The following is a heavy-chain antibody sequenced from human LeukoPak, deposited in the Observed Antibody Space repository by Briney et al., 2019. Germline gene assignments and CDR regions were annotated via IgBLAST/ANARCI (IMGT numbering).Heavy chain of an antibody. CDR1: GFTFSTYG. J-gene: IGHJ4*02. Sequence: GGSLRLSCAASGFTFSTYGMSWVRQAPGKGLEWVAIIGGSGETTIYGDSVKGRLTISRDNSKNTVYLQMNSLRVEDTAVYYCAKTRIAARPFDYWGQGTLVTVSS. V-gene: IGHV3-23*01. CDR3: AKTRIAARPFDY. CDR2: IGGSGETT. D-gene: IGHD6-6*01.